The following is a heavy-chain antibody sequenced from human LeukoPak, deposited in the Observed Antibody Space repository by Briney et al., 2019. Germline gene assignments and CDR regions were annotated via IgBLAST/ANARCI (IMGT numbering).Heavy chain of an antibody. V-gene: IGHV1-69*13. CDR2: IIPIFGTA. J-gene: IGHJ6*03. CDR1: GGTFSSYA. CDR3: ASKCQLLSDHYYYYMDV. Sequence: ASVKVSCKASGGTFSSYAISWVRQAPGQGLEWMGRIIPIFGTANYAQKFQGRVTITADESTSTAYMELSSLRSEDTAVYYCASKCQLLSDHYYYYMDVWGKGTTVTVSS. D-gene: IGHD2-2*01.